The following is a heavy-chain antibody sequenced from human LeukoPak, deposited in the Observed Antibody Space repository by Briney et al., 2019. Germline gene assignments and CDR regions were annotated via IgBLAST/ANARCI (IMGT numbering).Heavy chain of an antibody. CDR3: ASRRLEWGSCIQYYFHY. CDR2: IIPIFGTA. Sequence: GSSVKVSCKASGGTFSNHAISWVRQAPGQGLEWMGGIIPIFGTANYAQNFQDRVTITTDESTTTVYMELTSLRSEDTAVYYCASRRLEWGSCIQYYFHYWGQGTLVTVSS. D-gene: IGHD2-15*01. V-gene: IGHV1-69*05. J-gene: IGHJ4*02. CDR1: GGTFSNHA.